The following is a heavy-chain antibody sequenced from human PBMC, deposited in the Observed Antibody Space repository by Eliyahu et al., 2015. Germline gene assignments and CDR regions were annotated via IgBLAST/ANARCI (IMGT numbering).Heavy chain of an antibody. CDR1: XGSFSGYY. D-gene: IGHD3-16*02. Sequence: QVQLQQWGAGLLKPSETLSLTCAVYXGSFSGYYWXXIRQPPGKGLEWIGEINHSGXTNYNPSLKSRVTISVDTSKNQFSLKLSSVTAADTAVYYCARESYRFSGDYIWGSYRYSWFDPWGQGTLVTVSS. CDR2: INHSGXT. J-gene: IGHJ5*02. CDR3: ARESYRFSGDYIWGSYRYSWFDP. V-gene: IGHV4-34*01.